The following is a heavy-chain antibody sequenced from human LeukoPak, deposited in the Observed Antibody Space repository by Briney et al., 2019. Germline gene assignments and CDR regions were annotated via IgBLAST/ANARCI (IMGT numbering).Heavy chain of an antibody. CDR1: GGSISSYY. V-gene: IGHV4-59*01. CDR2: IYYRGST. D-gene: IGHD4-23*01. CDR3: ARVSMTTVVTLDY. Sequence: PSETLSLTCTVSGGSISSYYWSWIRQPPGKGLEWIGYIYYRGSTNYNPSLKSRVTISVDTSKNQFSLKLSSVTAADTAVYYCARVSMTTVVTLDYWGQGTLVTVSS. J-gene: IGHJ4*02.